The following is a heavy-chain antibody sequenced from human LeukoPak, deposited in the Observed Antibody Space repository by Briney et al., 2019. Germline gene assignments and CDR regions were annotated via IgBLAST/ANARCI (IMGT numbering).Heavy chain of an antibody. J-gene: IGHJ4*02. Sequence: GGSLRLSCAASGFTFSSFAMTWVRQAPGKGLEWVSAISISGENTYYADSVKGRFTISRDTSRNTLYLQMHSLRAEDTAVYYCARLISTSSSRFSDYWGQGTLVTVSS. V-gene: IGHV3-23*01. CDR1: GFTFSSFA. D-gene: IGHD6-6*01. CDR2: ISISGENT. CDR3: ARLISTSSSRFSDY.